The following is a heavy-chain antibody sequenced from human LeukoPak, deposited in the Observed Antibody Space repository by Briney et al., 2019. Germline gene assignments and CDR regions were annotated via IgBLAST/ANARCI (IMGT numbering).Heavy chain of an antibody. J-gene: IGHJ5*02. V-gene: IGHV4-59*01. CDR3: ARGTWGEGEAP. Sequence: SETLSLTCTVSGGSISSYYWSWIRQPPGKGLEWIGYIYYSGSTNYNPSLKSRVTISVDTSKNQFSLKLSSVTAADTAVYYCARGTWGEGEAPWGQGTLVTVSS. D-gene: IGHD7-27*01. CDR1: GGSISSYY. CDR2: IYYSGST.